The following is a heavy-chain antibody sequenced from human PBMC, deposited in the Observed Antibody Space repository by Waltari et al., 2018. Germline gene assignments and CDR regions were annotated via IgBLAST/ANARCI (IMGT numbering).Heavy chain of an antibody. CDR1: GFTFNTYA. CDR2: ISAGGGSA. D-gene: IGHD6-13*01. CDR3: LKREVAAGKGFEY. V-gene: IGHV3-23*01. J-gene: IGHJ4*02. Sequence: EVQLLESGGGLVQPGGSLRLSCVVSGFTFNTYAMSWIRQAPGKGLEWVSGISAGGGSANYAESVKGRFTISRDNSKNTLYLQMNSLRAEDTAIYYCLKREVAAGKGFEYWGQGTLVTVSS.